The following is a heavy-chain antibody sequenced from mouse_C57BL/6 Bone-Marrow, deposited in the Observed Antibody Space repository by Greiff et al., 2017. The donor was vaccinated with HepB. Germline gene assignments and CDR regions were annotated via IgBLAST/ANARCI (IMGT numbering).Heavy chain of an antibody. CDR3: AREDYYGTPYYAMDY. CDR1: GYTFTSYW. Sequence: QVQLQQPGAELVKPGASVKLSCKASGYTFTSYWMHWVKQRPGQGLEWIGMIHPNSGSTNYNEKSKSKATLTVDKSSSTAYMQLSSLTSEDSAVYYCAREDYYGTPYYAMDYWGQGTSVTVSS. D-gene: IGHD1-1*01. CDR2: IHPNSGST. J-gene: IGHJ4*01. V-gene: IGHV1-64*01.